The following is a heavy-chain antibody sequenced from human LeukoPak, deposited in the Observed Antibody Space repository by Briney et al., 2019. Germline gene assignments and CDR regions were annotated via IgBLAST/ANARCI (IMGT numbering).Heavy chain of an antibody. CDR1: GFTFSSYE. CDR2: MSNSGRTI. Sequence: GGSLRLSCAASGFTFSSYEINWFRQAPGKGLEWVSYMSNSGRTIYYTDSVKGRFTISRDNAKNSLYLQMNSLRAEDTAVYYCARDVGSGWFDYWGQGTLVTVSS. CDR3: ARDVGSGWFDY. J-gene: IGHJ4*02. D-gene: IGHD6-19*01. V-gene: IGHV3-48*03.